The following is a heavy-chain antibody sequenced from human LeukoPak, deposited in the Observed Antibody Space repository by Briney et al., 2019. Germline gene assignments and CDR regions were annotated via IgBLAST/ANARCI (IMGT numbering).Heavy chain of an antibody. V-gene: IGHV1-46*01. D-gene: IGHD3-10*01. Sequence: ASVKVSCKASGSTFTRYYIHWVRQAPGQGLDWMGMINPSSGSTRFAQMFQDRVTMTRDTSTSAVYMELSSLTSEDTAMYYCARQYYHTSGIFHVGAYDLWGQGTLVTVSS. CDR1: GSTFTRYY. J-gene: IGHJ4*02. CDR2: INPSSGST. CDR3: ARQYYHTSGIFHVGAYDL.